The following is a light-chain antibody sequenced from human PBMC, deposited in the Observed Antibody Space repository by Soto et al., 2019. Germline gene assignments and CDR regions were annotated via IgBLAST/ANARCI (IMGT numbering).Light chain of an antibody. CDR3: QSYDSSLSGPCV. J-gene: IGLJ1*01. Sequence: QAVVTQPPSVSGAPGQRVTISCTGSSSNIGAGYDVHWYQQLPGTAPKLLIYGNTNRPSGVPDRFSGSKSATSASLAITGLQAEDEADYYCQSYDSSLSGPCVFGTGTKLTVL. CDR1: SSNIGAGYD. V-gene: IGLV1-40*01. CDR2: GNT.